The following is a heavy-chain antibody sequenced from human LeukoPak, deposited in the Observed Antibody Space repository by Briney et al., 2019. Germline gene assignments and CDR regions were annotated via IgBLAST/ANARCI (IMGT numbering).Heavy chain of an antibody. CDR3: ARVYSGSYLYYFDY. J-gene: IGHJ4*02. V-gene: IGHV1-2*02. CDR2: INPNSGGT. Sequence: ASVNVSCKASGYTFTGYYMHCVRQAPGQGLEWMGWINPNSGGTNYAQKFKGRVTMTRETSISTAYMELSRLRSDDTAVYYCARVYSGSYLYYFDYWGQGTLVTVSS. CDR1: GYTFTGYY. D-gene: IGHD1-26*01.